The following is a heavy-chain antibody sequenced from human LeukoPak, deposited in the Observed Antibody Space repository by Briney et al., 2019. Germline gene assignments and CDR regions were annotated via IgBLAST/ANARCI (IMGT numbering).Heavy chain of an antibody. CDR1: GYTFTSYY. V-gene: IGHV1-46*01. D-gene: IGHD4-17*01. J-gene: IGHJ5*02. Sequence: ASVKVSCKASGYTFTSYYMHWVRQAPGQGLEWMGIINPSGGSTSYAQKFQGRVTMTRDMSTSTVYMELSSLRSEDTAVYYCARSSKTYGDYPSEFDPWGQGTLVTVSS. CDR2: INPSGGST. CDR3: ARSSKTYGDYPSEFDP.